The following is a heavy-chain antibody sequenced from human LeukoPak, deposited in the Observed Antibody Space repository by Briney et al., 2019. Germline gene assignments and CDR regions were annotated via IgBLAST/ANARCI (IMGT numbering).Heavy chain of an antibody. D-gene: IGHD2-15*01. CDR2: INPNSGGT. CDR1: GGTFSSYA. Sequence: GSSVKVSCKASGGTFSSYAISWVRQAPGQGLEWMGWINPNSGGTNYAQKFQGRVTMTRDTSISTAYMELSRLRSDDTAVYYCARPHCSGGSCYPFDYWGQGTLVTVSS. V-gene: IGHV1-2*02. CDR3: ARPHCSGGSCYPFDY. J-gene: IGHJ4*02.